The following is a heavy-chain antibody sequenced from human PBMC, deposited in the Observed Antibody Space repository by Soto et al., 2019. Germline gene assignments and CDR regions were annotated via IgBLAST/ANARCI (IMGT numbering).Heavy chain of an antibody. J-gene: IGHJ4*02. CDR3: TRRGSWGYYFDF. CDR2: INPNSGGT. Sequence: GALLKGSWKAAGYTFTAVGVGWVRQAPGQGLEWMGWINPNSGGTNYAQKFQGRVTMTRDTSISTAYMELSRLRSADTAVYYCTRRGSWGYYFDFWGQGALVTVSS. D-gene: IGHD1-26*01. V-gene: IGHV1-2*02. CDR1: GYTFTAVG.